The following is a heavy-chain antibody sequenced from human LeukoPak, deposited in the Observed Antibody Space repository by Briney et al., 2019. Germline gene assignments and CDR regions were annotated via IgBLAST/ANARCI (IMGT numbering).Heavy chain of an antibody. J-gene: IGHJ5*02. D-gene: IGHD5-18*01. CDR3: ARAKLWLRPPLANNWFDP. CDR2: IYYSGST. V-gene: IGHV4-30-4*01. CDR1: GGSISSGDYY. Sequence: TSETLSLTCTVSGGSISSGDYYWSWIRQPPGKGLEWIGYIYYSGSTYYNPSLKSRVTISVDTSKNQFSLKLSSVTAADTAVYYCARAKLWLRPPLANNWFDPWGQGTLVTVSS.